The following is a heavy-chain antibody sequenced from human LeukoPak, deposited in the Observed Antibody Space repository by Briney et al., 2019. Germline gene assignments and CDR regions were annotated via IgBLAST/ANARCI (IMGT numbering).Heavy chain of an antibody. V-gene: IGHV3-23*01. CDR1: GFTFSSYA. J-gene: IGHJ6*02. Sequence: GGSLRLSCAASGFTFSSYAMSWVRQAPGKGLEWVSAISGSGGSTYYADSVKGRFTISRDNSKNTLYLQMNSLRAEDTAVYYCAKDLHCSSWPLCYYYGMDGWGQGTTVSVSS. CDR2: ISGSGGST. CDR3: AKDLHCSSWPLCYYYGMDG. D-gene: IGHD6-13*01.